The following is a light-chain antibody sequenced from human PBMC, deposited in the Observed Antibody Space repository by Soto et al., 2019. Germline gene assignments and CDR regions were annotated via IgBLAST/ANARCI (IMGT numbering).Light chain of an antibody. CDR1: HGISNY. Sequence: DIHMTQSPSFVAASVGGRVTGTCRASHGISNYLAWYQQKPGKVPKLLVFAASTLQSGVPSRFSGSGSGTDFTLTISSLQPEAVATYSCQKYNSAPPSITFGQGTRLEIK. CDR2: AAS. CDR3: QKYNSAPPSIT. V-gene: IGKV1-27*01. J-gene: IGKJ5*01.